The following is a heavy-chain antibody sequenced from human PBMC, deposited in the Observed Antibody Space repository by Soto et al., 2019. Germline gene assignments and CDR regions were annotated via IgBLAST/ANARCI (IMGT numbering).Heavy chain of an antibody. D-gene: IGHD4-17*01. CDR3: ARDPSPTTVTTDY. CDR1: GFTSSSYG. J-gene: IGHJ4*02. V-gene: IGHV3-33*01. Sequence: QVQLVESGGGVVQPGRSLRLSCAASGFTSSSYGMHWVRQAPGKGLEWVAVIWYDGSNKYYADSVKGRFTISRDNSKNTLYLQMNSLRAEDTAVYYCARDPSPTTVTTDYWGQGTLVTVSS. CDR2: IWYDGSNK.